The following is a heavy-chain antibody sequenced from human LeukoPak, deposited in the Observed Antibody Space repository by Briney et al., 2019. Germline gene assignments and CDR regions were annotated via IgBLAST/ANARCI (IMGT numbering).Heavy chain of an antibody. CDR1: GFTFSDYY. CDR2: ISSSGSTI. Sequence: GGSLRLSCAASGFTFSDYYMSWIRQAPGKGLEWVSYISSSGSTIYYADSVKGRFTISRDNAKNLLYLQMNSLRAEDTAVYYCARDRNGVLLWFGELLNYWGQGTLVTVSS. V-gene: IGHV3-11*04. CDR3: ARDRNGVLLWFGELLNY. J-gene: IGHJ4*02. D-gene: IGHD3-10*01.